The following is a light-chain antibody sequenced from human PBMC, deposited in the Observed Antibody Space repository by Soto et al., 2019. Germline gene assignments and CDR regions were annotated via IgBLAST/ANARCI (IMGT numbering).Light chain of an antibody. V-gene: IGLV2-23*01. Sequence: QSALTQPASVSGSPGQSITFSCTGTSSDVGSYNLVSWYRQHPGKAPKLMIYEGSKRPSGVSNRLSGSKSGNTASLTISGLQFEDEADYYCCSYAGSTTYGFGTGTKVTVL. CDR1: SSDVGSYNL. CDR3: CSYAGSTTYG. J-gene: IGLJ1*01. CDR2: EGS.